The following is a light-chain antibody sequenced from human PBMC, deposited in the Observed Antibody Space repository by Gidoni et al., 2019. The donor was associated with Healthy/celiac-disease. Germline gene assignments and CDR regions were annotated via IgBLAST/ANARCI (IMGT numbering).Light chain of an antibody. J-gene: IGKJ1*01. CDR2: LGS. Sequence: DIVMTQSPLSLPVTPGEPASISCRSSQSLLHSNGYNYLDLYLQKPGQSPQLLIYLGSNRASGVPDRFSGSGSGTDFTLKISRVEAEDVGVDYCMQALQTRTFXXXTKVEIK. V-gene: IGKV2-28*01. CDR1: QSLLHSNGYNY. CDR3: MQALQTRT.